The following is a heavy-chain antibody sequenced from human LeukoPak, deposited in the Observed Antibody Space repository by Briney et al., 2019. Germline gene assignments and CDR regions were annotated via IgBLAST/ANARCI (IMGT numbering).Heavy chain of an antibody. CDR2: INSGGGPI. CDR1: GFIFSDYY. J-gene: IGHJ1*01. V-gene: IGHV3-11*01. CDR3: ARXLXXXXYGXXXXX. D-gene: IGHD4-17*01. Sequence: GGSLRLSCATSGFIFSDYYMTWIRQAPGRGLEWVAYINSGGGPIYYAVSVRGRFTISRDNAKNSLYLQMNSLRAEDTAVYYCARXLXXXXYGXXXXXWGQ.